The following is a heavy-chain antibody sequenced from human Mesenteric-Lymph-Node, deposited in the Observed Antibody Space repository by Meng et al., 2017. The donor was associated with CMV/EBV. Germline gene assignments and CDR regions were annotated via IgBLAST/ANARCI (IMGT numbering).Heavy chain of an antibody. CDR3: ARDITIFGVVIIDGFDP. CDR1: GYTFTSYD. J-gene: IGHJ5*02. CDR2: MNPDSGKT. D-gene: IGHD3-3*01. Sequence: ALVKVSCKAFGYTFTSYDINWVRQATGQGLEWMGWMNPDSGKTVYAQKFQGRVTMTTDTSTSTAYMELRSLRSDDTAVYYCARDITIFGVVIIDGFDPWGQGTLVTVSS. V-gene: IGHV1-8*01.